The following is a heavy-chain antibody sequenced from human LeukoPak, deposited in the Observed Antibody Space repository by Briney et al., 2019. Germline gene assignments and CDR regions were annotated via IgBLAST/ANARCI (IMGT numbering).Heavy chain of an antibody. CDR2: ISDDGSNK. D-gene: IGHD6-13*01. CDR1: GFTFTLYP. Sequence: GGSLRLSCAASGFTFTLYPMHWVRQAPSKGLEWVTVISDDGSNKYYADSVRGRFTISRDNSKNTLYLQMNSLRDEDTAVYFCARGEIAAAGTTPFDYWGQGTLVTVSS. V-gene: IGHV3-30*04. J-gene: IGHJ4*02. CDR3: ARGEIAAAGTTPFDY.